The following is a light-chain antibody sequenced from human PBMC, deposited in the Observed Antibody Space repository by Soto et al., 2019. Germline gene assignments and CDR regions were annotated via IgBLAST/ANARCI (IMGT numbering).Light chain of an antibody. V-gene: IGKV3-20*01. CDR2: GES. CDR1: QRVSNSY. J-gene: IGKJ3*01. Sequence: EIVLTQSPGTLSLSPGERATLSCRASQRVSNSYLAWYQQKPGQAPRLLIIGESSRATGIPDRVTGRGSGTDFTLTDGRLEPEDVAVYYCQQYGSSQFTVGPGTKVGI. CDR3: QQYGSSQFT.